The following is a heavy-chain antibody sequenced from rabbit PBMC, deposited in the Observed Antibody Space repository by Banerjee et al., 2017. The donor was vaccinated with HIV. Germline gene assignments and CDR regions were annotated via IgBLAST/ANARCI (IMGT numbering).Heavy chain of an antibody. CDR1: GIDFSSYYY. CDR2: IYTSSGTT. J-gene: IGHJ4*01. D-gene: IGHD6-1*01. CDR3: ARAAYTFYGYINL. V-gene: IGHV1S45*01. Sequence: QQQLEESGGGLVKPGGTLTLTCKASGIDFSSYYYMCWVRQAPGKGLELIACIYTSSGTTYYATWAKGRFTISKTSSTTVTLQMTSLTAADTATYFCARAAYTFYGYINLWGQGTLVTVS.